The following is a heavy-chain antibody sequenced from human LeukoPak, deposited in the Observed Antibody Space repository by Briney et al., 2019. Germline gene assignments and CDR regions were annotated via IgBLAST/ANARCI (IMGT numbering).Heavy chain of an antibody. J-gene: IGHJ6*03. CDR1: GTILSSYY. V-gene: IGHV4-4*07. D-gene: IGHD4-17*01. Sequence: SETLSLTCSVSGTILSSYYWSWIRLPAGKGLEWIGRIYTSGSSDYNPSLKSRVTMSVDTSKNQFSLKLTSVTAADTALYYCASEGDDVDCLMSYFYIDVWTRQTTVTV. CDR2: IYTSGSS. CDR3: ASEGDDVDCLMSYFYIDV.